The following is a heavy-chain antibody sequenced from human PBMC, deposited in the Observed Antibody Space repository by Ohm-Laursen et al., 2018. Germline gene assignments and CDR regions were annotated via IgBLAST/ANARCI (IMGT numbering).Heavy chain of an antibody. V-gene: IGHV3-7*01. CDR3: ARDLAKDY. J-gene: IGHJ4*02. CDR1: GFTFSNYW. Sequence: SLRLSCTASGFTFSNYWMSWVRQAPGKGLEWVANIKEDGSEKYYVDSVKGRFTISRDDAKNSLYLQMNSLRAEDTAVYYCARDLAKDYWGQGTLVTVSS. D-gene: IGHD3-3*02. CDR2: IKEDGSEK.